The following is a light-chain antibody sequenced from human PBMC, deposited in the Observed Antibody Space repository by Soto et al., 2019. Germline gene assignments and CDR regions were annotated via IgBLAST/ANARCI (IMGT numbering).Light chain of an antibody. CDR2: GNS. Sequence: QAVVAQAPSLSGAPGEKVTLSCSWGSSNIGSTYDVQWYQQLPGTAPKLLIHGNSDRPSGVPDRFSGSKSGTSAFLAITGLQADDQAHYFSLSYGESVSVHYASGTGT. V-gene: IGLV1-40*01. J-gene: IGLJ1*01. CDR3: LSYGESVSVHYA. CDR1: SSNIGSTYD.